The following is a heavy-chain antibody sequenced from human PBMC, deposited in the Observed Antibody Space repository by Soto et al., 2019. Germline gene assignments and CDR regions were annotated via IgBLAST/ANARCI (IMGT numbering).Heavy chain of an antibody. CDR3: ASSGSRGIGAFDI. J-gene: IGHJ3*02. CDR2: IYHGST. Sequence: QLQLQESGSGLVKASQTLSLTCAVSGGSISSGGYSWSLIRQPPGKGLEWIGYIYHGSTYYNPSLKSRVTISIDRSKNQFSLKLSSVTAADTAVYYCASSGSRGIGAFDIWGQGTMVTVSS. D-gene: IGHD3-22*01. V-gene: IGHV4-30-2*01. CDR1: GGSISSGGYS.